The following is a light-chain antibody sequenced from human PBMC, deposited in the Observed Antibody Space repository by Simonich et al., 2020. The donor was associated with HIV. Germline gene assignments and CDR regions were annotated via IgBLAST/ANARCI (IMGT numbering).Light chain of an antibody. CDR3: QQYGSSPYT. Sequence: EIVMTQSPATLSVSPGERATLSCRASRSVSRSLAWYQQKPGQAPRLLIYGASSRATGIPARFSGSGSGTEFTLTISNMQSEDFTVYYCQQYGSSPYTFGQGTKLEIK. CDR1: RSVSRS. V-gene: IGKV3-15*01. J-gene: IGKJ2*01. CDR2: GAS.